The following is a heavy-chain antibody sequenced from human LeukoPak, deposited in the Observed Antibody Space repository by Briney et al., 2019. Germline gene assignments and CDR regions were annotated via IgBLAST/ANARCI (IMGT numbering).Heavy chain of an antibody. V-gene: IGHV4-34*01. CDR2: INHSGST. CDR1: GGSFSGYY. Sequence: PSETLSLTCAVYGGSFSGYYWSWIRQPPGKGLEWIGEINHSGSTNYNPSLKSRVTISVDTSKNQFSLKLSSVTAADTAVYYCARGDRHYYYYTDVWGKGTTVTVSS. J-gene: IGHJ6*03. CDR3: ARGDRHYYYYTDV.